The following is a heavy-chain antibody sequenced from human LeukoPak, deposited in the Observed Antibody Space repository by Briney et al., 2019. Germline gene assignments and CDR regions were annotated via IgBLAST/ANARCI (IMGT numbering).Heavy chain of an antibody. D-gene: IGHD3-3*01. Sequence: PSETLSLTCTVSGGSISSRSYYWGWIRQPPGEGLEWIGEINHSGSTNYNPSLKSRVTISVDTSKNQFSLKLSSVTAADTAVYYCVWRYYDFWSGYPQYFQHWGQGTLVTVSS. CDR2: INHSGST. V-gene: IGHV4-39*07. CDR3: VWRYYDFWSGYPQYFQH. CDR1: GGSISSRSYY. J-gene: IGHJ1*01.